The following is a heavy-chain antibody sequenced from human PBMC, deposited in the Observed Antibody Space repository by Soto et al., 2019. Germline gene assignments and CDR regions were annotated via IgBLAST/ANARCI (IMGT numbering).Heavy chain of an antibody. CDR3: ARDYRGIDYSGMDV. D-gene: IGHD3-16*01. CDR2: IYYSEGT. CDR1: GGSISCAGCY. J-gene: IGHJ6*02. V-gene: IGHV4-31*03. Sequence: QVQLQETGPGLVKPSQTLSLSCNVSGGSISCAGCYWSWIRQHPGKGLEWIGNIYYSEGTNYNPSLLSRLTISVATSKTQFPLKLSSVTAADTAVYYCARDYRGIDYSGMDVWGQGTRVTVSS.